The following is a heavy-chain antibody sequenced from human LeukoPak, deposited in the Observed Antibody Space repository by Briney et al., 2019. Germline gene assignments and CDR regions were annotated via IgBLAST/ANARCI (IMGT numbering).Heavy chain of an antibody. Sequence: PGGSLRLSCAASGFTFTTYTMNWVRQAPGKGLEWVSSISGSGAYIYYADSVKGRFTISRDNVKNSLYLQMNSLSAEDTAVYYCARDSWGDGYNAIDYWGQGTLVTVSS. CDR3: ARDSWGDGYNAIDY. V-gene: IGHV3-21*01. CDR2: ISGSGAYI. D-gene: IGHD5-24*01. J-gene: IGHJ4*02. CDR1: GFTFTTYT.